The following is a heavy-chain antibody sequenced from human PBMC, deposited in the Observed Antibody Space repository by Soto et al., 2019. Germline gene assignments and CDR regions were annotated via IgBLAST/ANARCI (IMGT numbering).Heavy chain of an antibody. D-gene: IGHD5-12*01. CDR1: GGSISSYY. CDR3: ERAYGGYADY. CDR2: IYYSGST. J-gene: IGHJ4*02. Sequence: SETLSLTCTVSGGSISSYYWSWIRQPPGKGLEWIGYIYYSGSTNYNPSLKSRVTISVDTSKNQFSLKLSSVTAADTAVYYCERAYGGYADYCAQGALVTVSS. V-gene: IGHV4-59*01.